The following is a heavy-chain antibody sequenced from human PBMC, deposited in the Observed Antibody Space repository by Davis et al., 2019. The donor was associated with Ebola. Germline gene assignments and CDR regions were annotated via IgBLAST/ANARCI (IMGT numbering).Heavy chain of an antibody. CDR3: AKDLRGTNCGGDCFSWAFHF. D-gene: IGHD2-21*02. CDR1: EFAFDDYA. J-gene: IGHJ3*01. V-gene: IGHV3-9*01. CDR2: INWISATK. Sequence: PGGSLRPSCASSEFAFDDYAMHWVRQAPGKGLEWVSVINWISATKDYADSVKGRFTISRDNAKKSLYLQMSSLRPEDTAMYHCAKDLRGTNCGGDCFSWAFHFWGQGTMVTVSA.